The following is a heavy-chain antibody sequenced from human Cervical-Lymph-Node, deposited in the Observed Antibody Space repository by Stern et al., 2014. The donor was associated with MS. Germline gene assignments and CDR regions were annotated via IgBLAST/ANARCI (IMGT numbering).Heavy chain of an antibody. CDR1: GYTFSGYY. V-gene: IGHV1-2*06. CDR3: ARLVVGGGTYDRGDDC. J-gene: IGHJ4*02. Sequence: VQLEESGAEVKKPGASVKVSCKASGYTFSGYYVYWVRQAPGQGLEWMGRINPNSGGTNYAQKFQGRVSMTRDTSISTAYMELSSLKYDDTAVYYCARLVVGGGTYDRGDDCWGQGTLVTVSS. D-gene: IGHD1-26*01. CDR2: INPNSGGT.